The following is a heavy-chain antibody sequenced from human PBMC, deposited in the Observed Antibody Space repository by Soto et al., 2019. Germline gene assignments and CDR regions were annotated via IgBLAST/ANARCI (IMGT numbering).Heavy chain of an antibody. D-gene: IGHD2-2*02. CDR3: ARGKEIPDYWNFDL. CDR2: INPNSGGT. J-gene: IGHJ2*01. CDR1: GGTFSSYA. V-gene: IGHV1-2*02. Sequence: QVQLVQSGAEVKKPGSSVKVSCKASGGTFSSYAISWVRQAPGQGLEWMGGINPNSGGTKSAQQFQGRVTMTRDTSISTAFMELSRLTFDDTAVYYCARGKEIPDYWNFDLWGRGMLVTVSS.